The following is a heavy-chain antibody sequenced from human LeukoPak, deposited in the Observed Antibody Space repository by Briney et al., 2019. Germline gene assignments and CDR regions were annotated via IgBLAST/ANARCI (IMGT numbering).Heavy chain of an antibody. Sequence: SETLSLTCTVSGAHISNYYWTWVRQSAAQGLEWIGRLHASESTIYNPSLKSRVTMSIDTSKDQLSSTLTSVTAADSAVYYCASLSSGAAFDVWGQGTVVTVSS. D-gene: IGHD3-22*01. CDR1: GAHISNYY. CDR3: ASLSSGAAFDV. V-gene: IGHV4-4*07. J-gene: IGHJ3*01. CDR2: LHASEST.